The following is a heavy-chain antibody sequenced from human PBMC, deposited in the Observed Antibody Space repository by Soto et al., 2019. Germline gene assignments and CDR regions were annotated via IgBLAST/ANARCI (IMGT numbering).Heavy chain of an antibody. CDR2: IIPIFGTA. Sequence: QVQLVQSGAEVKKPGSSVKVSCKASGGTFSSYAISWVRQAPGQGLEWMGGIIPIFGTANYAQKFQGRVTITADESTSTSDMELSSLRSEDTAVYYCARPGWDFGAFDIWCQGTMVTVSS. CDR1: GGTFSSYA. J-gene: IGHJ3*02. V-gene: IGHV1-69*01. D-gene: IGHD1-26*01. CDR3: ARPGWDFGAFDI.